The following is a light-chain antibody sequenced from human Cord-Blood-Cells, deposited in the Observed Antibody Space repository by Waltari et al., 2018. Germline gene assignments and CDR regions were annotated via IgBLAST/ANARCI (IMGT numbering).Light chain of an antibody. CDR3: QQYDNLPLLT. CDR1: QDISNY. J-gene: IGKJ4*01. Sequence: DIQMTQSPSSLSASVGDRVTITCQASQDISNYLNWYQQKPGKAPKLLIYDASNLETGVPSRFCGSRSGTDFTFTISSLQPEDIATYYCQQYDNLPLLTFGGGTKVEIK. CDR2: DAS. V-gene: IGKV1-33*01.